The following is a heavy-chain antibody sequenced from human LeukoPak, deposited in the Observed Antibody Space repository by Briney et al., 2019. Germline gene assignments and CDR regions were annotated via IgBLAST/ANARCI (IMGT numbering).Heavy chain of an antibody. J-gene: IGHJ4*02. Sequence: GGSLRLSCAASGFTVSNYYMSWVRQAPGKGLEWGSVIYSGVDTYYADSVKGRFTISRDNSKNTLYLQMNNLRAEDTAVYYCATSPVTGMIYFDYWGQGTLVTVSS. CDR1: GFTVSNYY. CDR2: IYSGVDT. CDR3: ATSPVTGMIYFDY. V-gene: IGHV3-66*01. D-gene: IGHD6-19*01.